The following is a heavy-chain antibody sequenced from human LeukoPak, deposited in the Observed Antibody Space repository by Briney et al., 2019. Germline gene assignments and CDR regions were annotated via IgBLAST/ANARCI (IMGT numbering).Heavy chain of an antibody. V-gene: IGHV3-23*01. J-gene: IGHJ6*02. Sequence: GGSLRLSCAACGFTFSSYAMSWVRQAPGKGLEWVSAISGSGGSTYYADSVKGRFTISRDNSKNTLYLQMNSLRAEDTAVYYCAKDRGRDSSGWYYYYGMDVWGQGTTVTVSS. CDR2: ISGSGGST. D-gene: IGHD6-19*01. CDR1: GFTFSSYA. CDR3: AKDRGRDSSGWYYYYGMDV.